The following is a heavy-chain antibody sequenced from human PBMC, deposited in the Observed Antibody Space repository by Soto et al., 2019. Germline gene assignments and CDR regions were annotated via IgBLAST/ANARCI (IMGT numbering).Heavy chain of an antibody. V-gene: IGHV4-4*02. D-gene: IGHD2-2*01. CDR2: IHHSGRT. CDR3: ARVRQYCSSSSCYLDP. CDR1: GDSISSNNW. J-gene: IGHJ5*02. Sequence: SETLSLTCGVSGDSISSNNWWNWVRQPPGRGLEWIGEIHHSGRTNFNPSLKSRVTISVDKSKNQFSLKLNSVTAADTAVYYCARVRQYCSSSSCYLDPWGQGTLVTVSS.